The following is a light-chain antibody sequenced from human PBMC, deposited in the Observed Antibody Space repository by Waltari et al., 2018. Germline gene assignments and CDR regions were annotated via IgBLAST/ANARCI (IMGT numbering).Light chain of an antibody. V-gene: IGLV2-14*03. J-gene: IGLJ2*01. CDR1: SSDGDDYRI. Sequence: QSALTQPASVSGSPGQSVTISCTGVSSDGDDYRIISWFRQHPGQAPNLMLYDGSTRASDIPNRFSGCKSGNTASLTISRLQADDEADYFCSYYPDTHTPVVFGGGTKLTV. CDR3: SYYPDTHTPVV. CDR2: DGS.